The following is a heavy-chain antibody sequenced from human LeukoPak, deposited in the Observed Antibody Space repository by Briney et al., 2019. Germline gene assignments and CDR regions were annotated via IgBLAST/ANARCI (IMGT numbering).Heavy chain of an antibody. V-gene: IGHV3-48*03. CDR3: AREKGGYFDY. CDR2: ISSSGSTI. CDR1: GFTFSSYE. J-gene: IGHJ4*02. Sequence: PGGSLRLSCAASGFTFSSYEVNWVRQAPGKGLEWVSYISSSGSTIYYADSVKGRFTISRDNAKNSLYLQMNSLRAEDTAVYYCAREKGGYFDYWGQGTLVTVSS.